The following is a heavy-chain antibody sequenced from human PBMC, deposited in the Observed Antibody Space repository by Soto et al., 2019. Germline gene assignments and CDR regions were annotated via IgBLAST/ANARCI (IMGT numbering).Heavy chain of an antibody. CDR2: IYSGGST. D-gene: IGHD6-19*01. J-gene: IGHJ4*02. V-gene: IGHV3-53*01. CDR1: GFTVSSNY. CDR3: ARLQEQWLAFDY. Sequence: GGSLRLSCAASGFTVSSNYMSWVRQAPGKGLEWVPVIYSGGSTYYADSAKGRFTISRDNSKNTLYLQMNSLRAEDTAVYYCARLQEQWLAFDYWGQGTLVTVSS.